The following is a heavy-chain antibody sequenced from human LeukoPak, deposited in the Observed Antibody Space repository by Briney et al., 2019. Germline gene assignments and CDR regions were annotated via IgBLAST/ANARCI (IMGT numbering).Heavy chain of an antibody. Sequence: ASVKVSCKASGYTFTGYYMHWVRQAPGQGLEWMGWINPNSGGTNYAQKFQGRVTMTRDTSVSTAYMELSSLRSEDTAVYYCARTSGGIAAAGKLFDYWGQGTLVTVSS. D-gene: IGHD6-13*01. J-gene: IGHJ4*02. CDR2: INPNSGGT. CDR3: ARTSGGIAAAGKLFDY. V-gene: IGHV1-2*02. CDR1: GYTFTGYY.